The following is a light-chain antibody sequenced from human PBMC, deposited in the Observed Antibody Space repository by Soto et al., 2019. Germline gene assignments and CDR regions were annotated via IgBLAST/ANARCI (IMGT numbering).Light chain of an antibody. CDR3: QQYGSSPVT. Sequence: EIVLTQSPGTLSLSPGERATLSCRASQSVSSSYLAWYQQKPGPAPRLLIYGASSRATGIPDRFSGSGSGTDFTLTISRLEPEDFAVYYCQQYGSSPVTFGQGTKLEIK. V-gene: IGKV3-20*01. CDR1: QSVSSSY. J-gene: IGKJ2*01. CDR2: GAS.